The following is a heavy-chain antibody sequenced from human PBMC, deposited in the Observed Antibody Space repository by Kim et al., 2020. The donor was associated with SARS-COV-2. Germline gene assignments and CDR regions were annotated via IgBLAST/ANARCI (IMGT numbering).Heavy chain of an antibody. CDR2: MSGSGYT. J-gene: IGHJ5*02. CDR1: EFTLSSYG. V-gene: IGHV3-23*01. Sequence: GGSLRLSCAASEFTLSSYGMHWVRQAPGKGLEWVSGMSGSGYTYYADSVKGRFTISRDTSKSTLYLQKNSLTAEYTAVYYCARDSDGSSGRCFGPWGPGT. D-gene: IGHD6-19*01. CDR3: ARDSDGSSGRCFGP.